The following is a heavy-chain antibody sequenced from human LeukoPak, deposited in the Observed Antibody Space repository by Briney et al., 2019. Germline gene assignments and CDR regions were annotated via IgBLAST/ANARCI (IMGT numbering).Heavy chain of an antibody. J-gene: IGHJ4*02. CDR3: ARSLGSWFPFEY. D-gene: IGHD6-13*01. V-gene: IGHV4-39*01. CDR1: GGSISSSSYY. Sequence: PSETLSLTCTVSGGSISSSSYYWGWIRQPPGKGLEWIGSIYYSGSTYYNPSLKSRVTISVDTSKSQFSLQLNSVTAADTAVYYCARSLGSWFPFEYWGQGTLVTVSS. CDR2: IYYSGST.